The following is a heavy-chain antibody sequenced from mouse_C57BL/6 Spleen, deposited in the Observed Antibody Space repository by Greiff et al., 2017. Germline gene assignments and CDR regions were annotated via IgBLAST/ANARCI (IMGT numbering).Heavy chain of an antibody. V-gene: IGHV5-4*01. CDR3: ARADYGSSPFDY. J-gene: IGHJ2*01. CDR1: GFTFSSYA. D-gene: IGHD1-1*01. Sequence: EVHLVESGGGLVKPGGSLKLSCAASGFTFSSYAMSWVRQTPEKRLEWVATISDGGSYTYYPDNVKGRFTISRDNAKNNLYLQMSHLKSEDTAMYYCARADYGSSPFDYWGQGTTLTVSS. CDR2: ISDGGSYT.